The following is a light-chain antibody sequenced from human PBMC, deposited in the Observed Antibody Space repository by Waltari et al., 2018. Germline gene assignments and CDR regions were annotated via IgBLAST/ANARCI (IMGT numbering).Light chain of an antibody. Sequence: QSALTQPASVSGSPRQSITISCTGTSRDVGGYNYVTWYQQHPGKAPKLMIFDVNKRPSGVSNRFSGAKSGNTASLTISGLQAEDEAEYHCSSYTSTNTWMFGGGTKLTVL. CDR3: SSYTSTNTWM. V-gene: IGLV2-14*03. J-gene: IGLJ3*02. CDR1: SRDVGGYNY. CDR2: DVN.